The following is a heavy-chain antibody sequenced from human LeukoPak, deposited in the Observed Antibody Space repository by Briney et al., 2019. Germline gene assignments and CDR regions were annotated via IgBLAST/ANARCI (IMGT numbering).Heavy chain of an antibody. CDR2: ISSSGSYT. J-gene: IGHJ5*02. CDR3: ARYPVGSYDSGFDP. D-gene: IGHD1-26*01. Sequence: GGSLRLSCAASGFTFSDYYMTWIRQAPGKGLEWVSYISSSGSYTNYADSVKGRFTISRDNAKNSLYLQLNSLRAEDTAVYYCARYPVGSYDSGFDPWGQGTLVTVSS. CDR1: GFTFSDYY. V-gene: IGHV3-11*06.